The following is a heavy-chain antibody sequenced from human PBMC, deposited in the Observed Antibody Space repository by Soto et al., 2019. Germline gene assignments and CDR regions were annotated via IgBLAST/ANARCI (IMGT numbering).Heavy chain of an antibody. CDR1: GYTFTGYC. V-gene: IGHV1-2*02. J-gene: IGHJ6*02. CDR2: INPNSGGT. CDR3: ARVRYSGNLYYYYGMDV. D-gene: IGHD1-26*01. Sequence: ASVKVSCKASGYTFTGYCMHWVRQAPGQGLEWMGWINPNSGGTNYAQKFQGRVTMTRDTSISTAYMELSRLRSDDTAVYYCARVRYSGNLYYYYGMDVWRQGTTVTVSS.